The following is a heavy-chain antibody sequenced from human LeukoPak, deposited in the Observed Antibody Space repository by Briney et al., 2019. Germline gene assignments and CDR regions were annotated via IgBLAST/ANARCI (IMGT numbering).Heavy chain of an antibody. CDR2: ISSSGSTI. Sequence: GSLRLSCAASGFTFSDYYMSWIRQAPGKGLEWVSYISSSGSTIYYADSVKGRFTISRDNAKNSLYLQMNSLRAEDTAVYYCAREYSSSWYTSFDYWGQGTLVTVSS. CDR3: AREYSSSWYTSFDY. CDR1: GFTFSDYY. J-gene: IGHJ4*02. D-gene: IGHD6-13*01. V-gene: IGHV3-11*01.